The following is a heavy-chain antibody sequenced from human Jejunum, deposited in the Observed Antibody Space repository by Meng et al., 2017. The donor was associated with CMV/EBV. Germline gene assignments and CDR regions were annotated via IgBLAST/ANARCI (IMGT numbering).Heavy chain of an antibody. CDR1: GDSISNYF. CDR3: ARGESRGYYYFDY. J-gene: IGHJ4*02. D-gene: IGHD3-22*01. CDR2: ISPSGNI. V-gene: IGHV4-4*07. Sequence: QLPLPDSGPGLWRPSETLPLPCTFPGDSISNYFWSWIRQPAGKKLEWIGRISPSGNINYIPSLKGRVTMSLDTSNNQIFLNLTSVTAADTALYYCARGESRGYYYFDYWGQGILVTVSS.